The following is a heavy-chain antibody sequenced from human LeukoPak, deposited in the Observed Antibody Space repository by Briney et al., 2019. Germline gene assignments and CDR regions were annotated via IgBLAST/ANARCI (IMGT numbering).Heavy chain of an antibody. J-gene: IGHJ4*02. D-gene: IGHD2-2*01. CDR2: INHSGST. V-gene: IGHV4-34*01. Sequence: NPSETLSLTCAVHGGSFSGYYWSWIRQPPGKWLEWIGAINHSGSTNYNPSLKSRVTISVDTSKNQFSLKLSSVTAADTAVYYCARGRGYCSSTSCPGTFFFDYGGQGTLVTVSS. CDR3: ARGRGYCSSTSCPGTFFFDY. CDR1: GGSFSGYY.